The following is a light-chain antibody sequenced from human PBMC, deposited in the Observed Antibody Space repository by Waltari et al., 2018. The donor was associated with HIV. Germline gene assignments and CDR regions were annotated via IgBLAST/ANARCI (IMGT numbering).Light chain of an antibody. V-gene: IGKV3-15*01. Sequence: EIVMTQSPPTLSESPGQRVTLSCRASQSISVKVAWYQQRPGQAPRLLIYEAATRPTGIPARFSGSGSGTEFTLTISSLQSEDFATYFCQRYDSGPRGITFGQGTMLEIK. CDR1: QSISVK. CDR3: QRYDSGPRGIT. J-gene: IGKJ2*01. CDR2: EAA.